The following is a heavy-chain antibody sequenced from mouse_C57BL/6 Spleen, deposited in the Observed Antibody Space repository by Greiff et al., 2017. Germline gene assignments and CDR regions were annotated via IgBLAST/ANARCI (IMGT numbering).Heavy chain of an antibody. CDR2: IYPGDGDT. J-gene: IGHJ3*01. CDR3: AREAGIAY. CDR1: GYAFSSSW. V-gene: IGHV1-82*01. D-gene: IGHD4-1*01. Sequence: VQRVESGPELVKPGASVKISCKASGYAFSSSWMNWVKQRPGKGLEWIGRIYPGDGDTNYNGKFKGKATLTADKSSSTAYMQLSSLTSEDSAVYFCAREAGIAYWGQGTLVTVSA.